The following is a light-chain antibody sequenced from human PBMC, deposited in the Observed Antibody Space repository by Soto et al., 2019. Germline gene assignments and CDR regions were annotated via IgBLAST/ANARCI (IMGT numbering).Light chain of an antibody. CDR1: QSLLHSNGYNY. Sequence: DTVLTQSPLSLPVTPGEPASISCRSSQSLLHSNGYNYLDWYLQKPGQSPLLLIYLGSNRASGVPDRFSGSGSGTDFTLKISRVEAEDVGVYYCMQALQTPITFGQGTRLEIK. J-gene: IGKJ5*01. CDR2: LGS. V-gene: IGKV2-28*01. CDR3: MQALQTPIT.